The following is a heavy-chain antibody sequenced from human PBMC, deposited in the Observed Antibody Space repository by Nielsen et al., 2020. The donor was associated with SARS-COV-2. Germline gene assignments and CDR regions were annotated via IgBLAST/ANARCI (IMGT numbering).Heavy chain of an antibody. CDR1: GFTFSSYA. CDR3: TTGVGDY. D-gene: IGHD3-3*01. J-gene: IGHJ4*02. V-gene: IGHV3-15*05. CDR2: SRSKNDGGTT. Sequence: GESLKISCAASGFTFSSYAMHWVRQAPGKGLEWVGRSRSKNDGGTTDYAAPVKGRFTISRDDSKNTLYLQMNSLKIEDTAVYYCTTGVGDYWGQGTLVTVSS.